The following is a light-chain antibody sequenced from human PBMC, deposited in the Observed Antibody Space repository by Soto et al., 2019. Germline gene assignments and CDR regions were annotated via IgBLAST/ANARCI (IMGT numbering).Light chain of an antibody. J-gene: IGKJ5*01. CDR3: QLYSRSPRQIT. CDR1: LSVSSY. CDR2: DIS. V-gene: IGKV3-20*01. Sequence: EIVLTQSPGTLSLSPGERSTLSCRTSLSVSSYLAWYQQKPGQAPRLVIFDISNRATGIPDRFSGSGSGTDCTLTISRLEPEDFAVYYCQLYSRSPRQITFGQGTRLEIK.